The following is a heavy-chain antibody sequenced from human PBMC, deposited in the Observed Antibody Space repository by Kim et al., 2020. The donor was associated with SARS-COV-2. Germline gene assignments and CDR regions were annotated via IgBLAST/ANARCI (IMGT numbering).Heavy chain of an antibody. CDR3: ASLLGRQQLVRDY. Sequence: SETLSLTCAVYGGSFSGYYWSWIRQPPGKGLEWIGEINHSGSTNYNPSLKSRVTISVDTSKNQFSLKLSSVAAADTAVYYCASLLGRQQLVRDYWGQGTL. CDR2: INHSGST. D-gene: IGHD6-13*01. V-gene: IGHV4-34*01. CDR1: GGSFSGYY. J-gene: IGHJ4*02.